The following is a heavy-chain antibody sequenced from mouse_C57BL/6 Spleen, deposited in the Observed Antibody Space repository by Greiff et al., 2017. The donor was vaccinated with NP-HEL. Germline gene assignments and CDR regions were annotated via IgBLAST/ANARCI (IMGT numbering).Heavy chain of an antibody. CDR3: ARLTGMAY. V-gene: IGHV2-2*01. CDR1: GFSLTSYG. D-gene: IGHD4-1*01. Sequence: QVHVKQSGPGLVQPSQSLSITCTVSGFSLTSYGVHWVRQSPGKGLEWLGVIWSGGSTDYNAAFISRLSISKDNSKSQVFFKMNSLQADDTAIYYCARLTGMAYWGQGTLVTVSA. J-gene: IGHJ3*01. CDR2: IWSGGST.